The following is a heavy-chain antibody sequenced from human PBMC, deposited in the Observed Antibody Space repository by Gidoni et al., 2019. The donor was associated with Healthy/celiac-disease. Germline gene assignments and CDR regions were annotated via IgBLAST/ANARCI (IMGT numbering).Heavy chain of an antibody. CDR2: ISSSRSTI. J-gene: IGHJ6*02. Sequence: EVQLVESGGGLVQPGGSLRLSCAASGFTFSSYSMNWVRQAPGKGLEWVSYISSSRSTIYYADSVKGRFTISRDNAKNSLYLQMNSLRAEDTAVYYCARDTAAGDYYYYSMDVWGQGTTVTVSS. CDR1: GFTFSSYS. D-gene: IGHD6-13*01. CDR3: ARDTAAGDYYYYSMDV. V-gene: IGHV3-48*01.